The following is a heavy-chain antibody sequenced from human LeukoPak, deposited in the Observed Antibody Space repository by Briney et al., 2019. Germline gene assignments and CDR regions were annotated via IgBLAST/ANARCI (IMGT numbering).Heavy chain of an antibody. CDR1: GFTFSSYG. CDR2: ISYDGSNK. D-gene: IGHD3-22*01. CDR3: ARVNLDDSSGYFPLGFDY. J-gene: IGHJ4*02. V-gene: IGHV3-30*03. Sequence: GGSLRLSCAASGFTFSSYGMHWVRQAPGKGLEWVAVISYDGSNKYYADSVKGRFTISRDNSKNTLYLQMNSLRAEDTAVYYCARVNLDDSSGYFPLGFDYWGQGTLVTVSS.